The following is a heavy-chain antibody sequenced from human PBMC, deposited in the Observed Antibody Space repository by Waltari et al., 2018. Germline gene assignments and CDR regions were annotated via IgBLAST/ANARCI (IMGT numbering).Heavy chain of an antibody. D-gene: IGHD1-26*01. V-gene: IGHV4-34*01. CDR2: INHSGST. J-gene: IGHJ4*02. CDR1: GGSFSGYY. Sequence: QVQLQQWGAGLLKPSETQSLTCAVYGGSFSGYYWSWIRQPPGKGLEWIGEINHSGSTNDNPSLKSRVTISVDTSKNQFSLKLSSVTAADTAVYYCARVAGATWGYFDYWGQGTLVTVSS. CDR3: ARVAGATWGYFDY.